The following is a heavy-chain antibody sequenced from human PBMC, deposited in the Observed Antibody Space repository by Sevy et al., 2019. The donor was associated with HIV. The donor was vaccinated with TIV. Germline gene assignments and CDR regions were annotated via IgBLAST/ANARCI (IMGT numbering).Heavy chain of an antibody. J-gene: IGHJ4*02. V-gene: IGHV3-49*03. CDR2: IRSKAYGGTT. D-gene: IGHD3-22*01. CDR1: GFTFGDYA. CDR3: SRDMSYFDGSGFYDY. Sequence: GGSLRLSCTTSGFTFGDYAMSWFRQAPGKGLEWVGFIRSKAYGGTTEYAASVKGRFTISRDDSKSIAYLQVNSLKTEGTAVYYCSRDMSYFDGSGFYDYWGQGTLVTVSS.